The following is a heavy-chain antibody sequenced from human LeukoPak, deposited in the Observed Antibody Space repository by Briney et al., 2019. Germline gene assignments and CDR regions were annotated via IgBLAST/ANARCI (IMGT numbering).Heavy chain of an antibody. V-gene: IGHV5-51*01. CDR1: GYSFSTSW. Sequence: GESLKISCKASGYSFSTSWIGWVRQMPGKGLEWMGIIYPDDSDTRYSPSFQGQVTISADKSITTAYLRWSSLKASDTAMYYCARLVGRVAVAGTVRYFDLWGRGTPVTVSS. CDR2: IYPDDSDT. D-gene: IGHD6-19*01. J-gene: IGHJ2*01. CDR3: ARLVGRVAVAGTVRYFDL.